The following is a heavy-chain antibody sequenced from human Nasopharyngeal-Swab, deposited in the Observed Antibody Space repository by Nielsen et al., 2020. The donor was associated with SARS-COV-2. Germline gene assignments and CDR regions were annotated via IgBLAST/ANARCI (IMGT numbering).Heavy chain of an antibody. CDR2: ISYDGSNK. CDR3: AKDYYDSSGYYYPWLFDY. J-gene: IGHJ4*02. Sequence: GGSLRLSCAASGFTFSSYGMHWVRQAPGKGLEWVAVISYDGSNKYYADSVKGRFTISRDNSKNTLYLQMNSLRAEDTAVYYCAKDYYDSSGYYYPWLFDYWGQGTLVTVSS. CDR1: GFTFSSYG. V-gene: IGHV3-30*18. D-gene: IGHD3-22*01.